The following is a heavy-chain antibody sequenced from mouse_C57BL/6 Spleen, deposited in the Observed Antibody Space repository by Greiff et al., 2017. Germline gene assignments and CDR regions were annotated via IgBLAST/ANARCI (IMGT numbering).Heavy chain of an antibody. Sequence: EVQRVESGGDLVKPGGSLKLSCAASGFTFSSYGMSWVRQTPDKRLEWVATFSSGGSYTYYPDSVKGRFTIYRDNAKNTLYLQMSRLKSADTAMYYCARLLYYYGNDVWYFDVWGTGTTVTVSS. CDR2: FSSGGSYT. CDR1: GFTFSSYG. V-gene: IGHV5-6*01. J-gene: IGHJ1*03. D-gene: IGHD1-1*01. CDR3: ARLLYYYGNDVWYFDV.